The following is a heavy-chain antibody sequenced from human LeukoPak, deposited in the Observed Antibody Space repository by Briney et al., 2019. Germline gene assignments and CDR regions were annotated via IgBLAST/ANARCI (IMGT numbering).Heavy chain of an antibody. Sequence: PGGSLRLSCAASGFTFSSYWMSWVRQAPGKGLEWVANIKQDGSEKYYVDSVKGRFTISRDNSKNTLYLQMNSLRAEDTAVYYCAKEVEYDSSGYYYESAFDIWGQGTMVTVSS. CDR2: IKQDGSEK. J-gene: IGHJ3*02. D-gene: IGHD3-22*01. CDR3: AKEVEYDSSGYYYESAFDI. CDR1: GFTFSSYW. V-gene: IGHV3-7*01.